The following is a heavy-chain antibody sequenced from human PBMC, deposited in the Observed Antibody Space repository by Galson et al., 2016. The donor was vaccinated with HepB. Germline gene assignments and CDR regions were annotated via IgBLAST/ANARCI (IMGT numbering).Heavy chain of an antibody. CDR3: TRRRYYYDGSDFYYSDI. D-gene: IGHD3-22*01. J-gene: IGHJ3*02. CDR2: IRSKAHSYAT. CDR1: GFALSDST. V-gene: IGHV3-73*01. Sequence: SLRLSCAASGFALSDSTMQWVRQASGKGLEWVGRIRSKAHSYATVYGPSVEGRFTISRDDSKNTAYLQMNSLKTEDTAVYYCTRRRYYYDGSDFYYSDIWGQGTTVTVSS.